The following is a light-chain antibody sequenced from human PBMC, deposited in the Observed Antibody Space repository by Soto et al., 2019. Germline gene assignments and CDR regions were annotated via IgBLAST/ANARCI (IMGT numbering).Light chain of an antibody. J-gene: IGKJ2*01. CDR3: QQYNSYLYT. Sequence: IQMTQSPSSLSASVGDRLSITCRASQVITNDLGWYQQKPGKAPKRLIYAASTLQSGVPSRFSGSGSGTEFTLTISSLQPEDFATYYCQQYNSYLYTFGQGTKVDIK. CDR2: AAS. CDR1: QVITND. V-gene: IGKV1-17*01.